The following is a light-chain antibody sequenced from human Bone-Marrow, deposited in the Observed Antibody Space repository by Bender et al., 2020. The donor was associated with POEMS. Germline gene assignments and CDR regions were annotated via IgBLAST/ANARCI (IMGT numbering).Light chain of an antibody. J-gene: IGLJ2*01. V-gene: IGLV1-40*01. CDR2: DNT. CDR3: QSYNSSVNVV. Sequence: QSVLTQPPSVSGAPGQRVTISCTGSSSNIGSNYDVHWYQQFPGKAPKLLISDNTNRPSGVPDRFSGSKSGTSASLVITGLQAEDEADYYCQSYNSSVNVVFGGGTRLTVL. CDR1: SSNIGSNYD.